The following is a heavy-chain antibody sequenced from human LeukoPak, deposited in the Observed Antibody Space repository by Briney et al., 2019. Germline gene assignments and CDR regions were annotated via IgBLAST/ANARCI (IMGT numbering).Heavy chain of an antibody. D-gene: IGHD2-8*01. V-gene: IGHV3-7*01. CDR1: GFTFSRYW. CDR2: IKQDGSEK. J-gene: IGHJ4*02. CDR3: VRVSCTNGVCYGFDY. Sequence: GESVRLSCAASGFTFSRYWISWVRQAPGKGLEWVANIKQDGSEKYYVDSVKGRFTISRDNAKNSLYLQMNSLRGEDTAVYYCVRVSCTNGVCYGFDYWGQGTLVTVSS.